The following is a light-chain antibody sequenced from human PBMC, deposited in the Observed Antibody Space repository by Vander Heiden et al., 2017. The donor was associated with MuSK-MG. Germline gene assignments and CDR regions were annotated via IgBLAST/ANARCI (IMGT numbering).Light chain of an antibody. V-gene: IGLV2-11*01. CDR1: SSDVGGYNY. J-gene: IGLJ2*01. Sequence: QSALTQPRSVAGSPGQSVTIPCTGTSSDVGGYNYVSWYQQHPGKAPKLMIYDVSTRPSGVPDRFSGSKSGNTASLTISGLQAEDEADYYCCSYAGSYTLVFGGGTKLTVL. CDR2: DVS. CDR3: CSYAGSYTLV.